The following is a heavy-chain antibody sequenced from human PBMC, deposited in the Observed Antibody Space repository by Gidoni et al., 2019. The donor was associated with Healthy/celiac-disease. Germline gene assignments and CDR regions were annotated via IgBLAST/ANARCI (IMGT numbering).Heavy chain of an antibody. J-gene: IGHJ4*02. CDR1: GGTFSSYA. CDR3: AVPVYGSGSYSYIMDY. Sequence: QVQLVQSGAEVKKPGYSVTVSCKASGGTFSSYAINWVRQAPGQGLEWMGGSITIFGKTNYAQKFQGRVTITADEYTTTAYMGLSSLRSEDTAVYYCAVPVYGSGSYSYIMDYWGQGTLVTVSS. V-gene: IGHV1-69*01. D-gene: IGHD3-10*01. CDR2: SITIFGKT.